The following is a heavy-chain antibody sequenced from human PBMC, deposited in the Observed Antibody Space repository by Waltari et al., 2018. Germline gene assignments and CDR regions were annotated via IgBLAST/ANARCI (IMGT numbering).Heavy chain of an antibody. D-gene: IGHD3-16*02. V-gene: IGHV3-23*01. CDR1: GFTFGNSA. CDR3: AKVEGGIVTRYYALDI. Sequence: EVQLLESGGGLVQPGGSLRLSCAASGFTFGNSALSWARQAPGKGLEWISGISGSSSSTYYADSVKSRFTISRDNSKNTLYLQMNSLRVEDTAVYFCAKVEGGIVTRYYALDIWGQGTMVTVSS. CDR2: ISGSSSST. J-gene: IGHJ3*02.